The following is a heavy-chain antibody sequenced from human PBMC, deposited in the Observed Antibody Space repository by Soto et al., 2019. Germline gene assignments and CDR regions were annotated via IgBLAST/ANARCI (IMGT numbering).Heavy chain of an antibody. CDR2: ISGSGGST. J-gene: IGHJ6*02. CDR3: AKGGSIAARLPYYYYGMDV. Sequence: GGSLRLSCAASGFTFSIYAMSWVRHAPGKGLEWVSAISGSGGSTYYADSVKGRFTISRDNSKNTLYLQVNSLRAEDTAVYYCAKGGSIAARLPYYYYGMDVWGQGTTVTVSS. CDR1: GFTFSIYA. V-gene: IGHV3-23*01. D-gene: IGHD6-6*01.